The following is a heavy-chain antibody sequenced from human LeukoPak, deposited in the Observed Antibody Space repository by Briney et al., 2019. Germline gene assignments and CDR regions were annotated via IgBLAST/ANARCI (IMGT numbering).Heavy chain of an antibody. CDR1: GFTFSSYA. CDR2: ISYDGSNK. Sequence: PGGSLRLSCAASGFTFSSYAMHWVRQAPGEGLKWVAVISYDGSNKYYADSVKGRFTISRDNSKNTLYLQMNSLRAEDTAVYYCARDLYGSSWFSPFDYWGQGTLVTVSS. J-gene: IGHJ4*02. D-gene: IGHD6-13*01. V-gene: IGHV3-30-3*01. CDR3: ARDLYGSSWFSPFDY.